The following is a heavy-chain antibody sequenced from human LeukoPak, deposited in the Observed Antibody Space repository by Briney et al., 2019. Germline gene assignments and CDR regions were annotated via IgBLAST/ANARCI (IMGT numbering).Heavy chain of an antibody. D-gene: IGHD6-19*01. CDR2: IYHSGST. J-gene: IGHJ4*02. Sequence: SETLSLTCTVSGDSISRSTYYWAWIRQPPGKGLEWIGEIYHSGSTNYNPSLKSRVTISVDKSKNQFSLKLSSVTAADTAVYYCARRIAVAGFDYWGQGTLVTVSS. V-gene: IGHV4-39*07. CDR3: ARRIAVAGFDY. CDR1: GDSISRSTYY.